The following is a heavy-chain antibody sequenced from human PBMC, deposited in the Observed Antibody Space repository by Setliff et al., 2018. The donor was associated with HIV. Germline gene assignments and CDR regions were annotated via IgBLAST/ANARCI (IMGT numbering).Heavy chain of an antibody. D-gene: IGHD3-22*01. V-gene: IGHV4-59*01. Sequence: SETLSLTCTVSGDSISSYSWSWIRQPPGKGLEWIGHIYYSGRTNYNPSLKSRVTISVDTSKNQFSLKLSSVTAADTAVYYCARGVGSHYDSREYYFDYWGQGTLVTVSS. CDR1: GDSISSYS. CDR3: ARGVGSHYDSREYYFDY. J-gene: IGHJ4*02. CDR2: IYYSGRT.